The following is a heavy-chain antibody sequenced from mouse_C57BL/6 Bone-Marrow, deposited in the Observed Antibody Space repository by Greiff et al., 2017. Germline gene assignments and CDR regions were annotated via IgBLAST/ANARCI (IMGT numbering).Heavy chain of an antibody. V-gene: IGHV1-69*01. Sequence: VQLQQPGAELVMPGASVKLSCKASGYTFTSYWMHWVKQRPGQGLEWIGEIDPSDSYTNYNQKFKGKSTLTVDKSSSTAYMRLSSLTSEDSAVYYCARSGDYDLYAMDYWGQGTSVTVSS. CDR1: GYTFTSYW. J-gene: IGHJ4*01. CDR3: ARSGDYDLYAMDY. CDR2: IDPSDSYT. D-gene: IGHD2-4*01.